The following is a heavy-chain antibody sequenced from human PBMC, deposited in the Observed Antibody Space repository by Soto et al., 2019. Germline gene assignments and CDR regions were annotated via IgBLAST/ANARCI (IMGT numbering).Heavy chain of an antibody. CDR1: GFTFSSYA. J-gene: IGHJ4*02. CDR2: ISGSGGST. V-gene: IGHV3-23*01. D-gene: IGHD5-18*01. CDR3: EAGNTAKGLFGY. Sequence: GGSLRLSCAASGFTFSSYAMSWVRQAPGKGLEWVSAISGSGGSTYYADSVKGRFTISRDNSKNTLYLQMNSLRAEDTAVYYCEAGNTAKGLFGYWGQGTLVTVSS.